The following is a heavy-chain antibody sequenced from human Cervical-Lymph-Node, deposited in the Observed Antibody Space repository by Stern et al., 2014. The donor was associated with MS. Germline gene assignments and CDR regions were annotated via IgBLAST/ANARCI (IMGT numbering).Heavy chain of an antibody. CDR3: ARRKYSSSYYYYFGMDV. Sequence: VQLMQSGAEVKKPGESLRISCKGSGYTFSNYWIGWVRQMPGKGLEGIGSIFPGDSDARYSPSFQGQITISADKSSNTAFLQWNSLKASDTAMYYCARRKYSSSYYYYFGMDVWGQGTTVTVSS. D-gene: IGHD6-13*01. CDR2: IFPGDSDA. CDR1: GYTFSNYW. J-gene: IGHJ6*02. V-gene: IGHV5-51*03.